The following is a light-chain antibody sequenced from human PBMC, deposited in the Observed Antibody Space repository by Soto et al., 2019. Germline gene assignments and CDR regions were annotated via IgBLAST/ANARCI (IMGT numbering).Light chain of an antibody. Sequence: EIVLTQSPATMSLSPGERATLTCRASPSVPNSLAWYQQKPGQAPSLLIYGAFNRATGIAARFSGSGSGADFSLTISSLEPEDFAVYYCQQRNIWPPVTFGQGTRLEIK. CDR3: QQRNIWPPVT. J-gene: IGKJ5*01. CDR1: PSVPNS. V-gene: IGKV3-11*01. CDR2: GAF.